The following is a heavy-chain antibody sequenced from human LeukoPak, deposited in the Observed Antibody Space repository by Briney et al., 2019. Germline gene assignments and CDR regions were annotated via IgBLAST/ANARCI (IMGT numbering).Heavy chain of an antibody. D-gene: IGHD3-10*01. Sequence: PGGSLRLSCAASGFSFSLYSMNWVRQAPGKGLEWVSTISRNRNYIYYAGSVKGRFAISRDDARNSLFLHINSLRAEDSAVYFCTRDLFAGLPGGFDSWGQGTLVSVSS. CDR2: ISRNRNYI. V-gene: IGHV3-21*06. J-gene: IGHJ4*02. CDR1: GFSFSLYS. CDR3: TRDLFAGLPGGFDS.